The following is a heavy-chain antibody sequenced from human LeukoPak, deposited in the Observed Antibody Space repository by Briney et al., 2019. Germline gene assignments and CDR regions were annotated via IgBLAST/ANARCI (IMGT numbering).Heavy chain of an antibody. CDR3: ARGGRPDY. CDR2: IKEDGSEK. V-gene: IGHV3-7*05. Sequence: PGGSLRLSCAGSGFTFRISWMSWVRQAPGRGLEWVANIKEDGSEKNYVDSVKGRFTISRDNDKNLMYLQMNSLRAEDTAMFYCARGGRPDYWGQGILVTVSS. CDR1: GFTFRISW. J-gene: IGHJ4*02. D-gene: IGHD6-6*01.